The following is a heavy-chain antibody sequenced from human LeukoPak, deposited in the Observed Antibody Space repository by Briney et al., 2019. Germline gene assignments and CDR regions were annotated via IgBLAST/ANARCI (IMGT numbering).Heavy chain of an antibody. V-gene: IGHV3-11*01. CDR1: GFSFSDCH. CDR3: VKDRVGNSYLFDS. Sequence: KPGGSLRLSCAASGFSFSDCHMRWIRQAPGKGLEWVSYIRSSGSTKNYADSVKGRFTISRDNSKNTLYLQMNSLRAEDTAVYYCVKDRVGNSYLFDSWGQGTLVTVSS. CDR2: IRSSGSTK. J-gene: IGHJ4*02. D-gene: IGHD6-6*01.